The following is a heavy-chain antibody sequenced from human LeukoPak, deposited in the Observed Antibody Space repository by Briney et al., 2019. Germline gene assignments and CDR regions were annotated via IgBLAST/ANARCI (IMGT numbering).Heavy chain of an antibody. J-gene: IGHJ5*01. Sequence: PSETLSLTCAVYGGSFSGYYWSWIRQPPGKGLEWIGYIDYNGSPTYNPSLKSRVTISVDTSKNQLFLRLSSVTAADTAVYYCARASRGNYDSWGQGTLVTVSS. V-gene: IGHV4-59*01. D-gene: IGHD1-26*01. CDR1: GGSFSGYY. CDR3: ARASRGNYDS. CDR2: IDYNGSP.